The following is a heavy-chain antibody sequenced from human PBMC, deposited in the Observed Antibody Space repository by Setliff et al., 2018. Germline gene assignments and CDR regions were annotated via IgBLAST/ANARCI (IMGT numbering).Heavy chain of an antibody. CDR3: AREPTHTGYYYMDV. CDR1: GGSISSGSNY. Sequence: SETLSLTCTVSGGSISSGSNYWSRIRQPAGRGLEWIGHIDPSGNTNYHPSLKSRVTISGDTSKNQFSLKLTSVTAADTAVYYCAREPTHTGYYYMDVWGKGTTVTVS. D-gene: IGHD4-17*01. V-gene: IGHV4-61*09. J-gene: IGHJ6*03. CDR2: IDPSGNT.